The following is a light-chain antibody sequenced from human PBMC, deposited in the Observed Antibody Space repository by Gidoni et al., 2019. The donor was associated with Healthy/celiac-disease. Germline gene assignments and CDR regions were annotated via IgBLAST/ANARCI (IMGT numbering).Light chain of an antibody. CDR2: GAS. CDR1: QSVSRN. V-gene: IGKV3-15*01. CDR3: QQYNNWPPWT. Sequence: ELVMTQSPATLSMSPGERATLSCSASQSVSRNLTWYQQNPGQAPRLHISGASTRATGIPARFSGGGSGTEVTLTISSLQSEDFAVYYCQQYNNWPPWTFGQGTKVEIK. J-gene: IGKJ1*01.